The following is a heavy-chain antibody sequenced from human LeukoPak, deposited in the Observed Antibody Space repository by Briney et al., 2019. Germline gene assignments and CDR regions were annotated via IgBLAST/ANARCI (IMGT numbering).Heavy chain of an antibody. J-gene: IGHJ5*01. V-gene: IGHV3-21*01. CDR2: ISSSSTCI. Sequence: PGGSLRLSCAASGFTFSSYSMNWVRQAPGKGLEWVSFISSSSTCIYYADSVKGRFTISRDDAKNSLYLQMSSLRADDTAVYYCARDRVVSGRFGEVASWGQGTLVTVSS. CDR3: ARDRVVSGRFGEVAS. CDR1: GFTFSSYS. D-gene: IGHD3-10*01.